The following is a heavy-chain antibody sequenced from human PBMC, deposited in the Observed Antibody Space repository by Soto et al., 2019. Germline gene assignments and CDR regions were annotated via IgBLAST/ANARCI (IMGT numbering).Heavy chain of an antibody. CDR3: ARVRDYTDAFDI. J-gene: IGHJ3*02. V-gene: IGHV6-1*01. D-gene: IGHD3-3*01. Sequence: QSQTLSLTCAISGDSVSSNSAAWNWIRQYPSRGLEWLGRTYYRSKWYNDYAVSVKSRITINPDTSKNPFSLQLNSVTPEDTAVYYCARVRDYTDAFDIWGQGTMVTVSS. CDR1: GDSVSSNSAA. CDR2: TYYRSKWYN.